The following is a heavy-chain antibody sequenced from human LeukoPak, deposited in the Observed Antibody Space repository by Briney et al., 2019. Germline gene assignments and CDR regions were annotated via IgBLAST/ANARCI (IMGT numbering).Heavy chain of an antibody. D-gene: IGHD3-9*01. V-gene: IGHV1-2*02. CDR3: ARDREGYYDILTGYYGVGAFDI. CDR2: INPNSGGT. CDR1: VYTFTGYY. Sequence: GASVKVSCKASVYTFTGYYMHWVRQAPGQGREWMGWINPNSGGTKYAQKFQGRVTMTRDTSIRTAYMELSRLRSDDTAVYYCARDREGYYDILTGYYGVGAFDIWGQGTMVTVSS. J-gene: IGHJ3*02.